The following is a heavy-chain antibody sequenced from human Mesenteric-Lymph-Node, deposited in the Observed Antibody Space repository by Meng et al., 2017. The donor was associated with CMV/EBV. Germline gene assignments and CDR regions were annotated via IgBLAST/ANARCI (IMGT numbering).Heavy chain of an antibody. CDR2: IYSADST. CDR3: ARVVPGSGMDV. CDR1: GFTFSSYA. V-gene: IGHV3-66*02. J-gene: IGHJ6*02. Sequence: GESLKISCAASGFTFSSYAMSWVRQAPGKGLEWVSLIYSADSTFYADSVKGRFTISRDNSKNTLYLQMSSLRAEDTAVYYCARVVPGSGMDVWGQGTTVTVSS. D-gene: IGHD2-15*01.